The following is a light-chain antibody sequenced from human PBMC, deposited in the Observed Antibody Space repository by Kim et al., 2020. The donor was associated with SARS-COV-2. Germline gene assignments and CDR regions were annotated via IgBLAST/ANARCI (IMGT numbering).Light chain of an antibody. J-gene: IGKJ4*01. Sequence: SPGERVTLSCRASQSIRSSLAWYQQIPGQAPRLLIYDISTRATGIPARFSGSGSGTDFTLTISSLQSDDFGVYYCQQYNDWPLLSFGGGTKVDI. CDR2: DIS. CDR3: QQYNDWPLLS. CDR1: QSIRSS. V-gene: IGKV3-15*01.